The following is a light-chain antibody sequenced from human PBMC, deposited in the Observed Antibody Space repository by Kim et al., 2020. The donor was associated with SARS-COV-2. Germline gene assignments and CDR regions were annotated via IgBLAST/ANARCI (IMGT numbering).Light chain of an antibody. CDR1: KLGNKY. CDR2: QDK. J-gene: IGLJ2*01. Sequence: SYELTQPPSVSVSPGQTASITCSGDKLGNKYVCWYQQKPGQSPVVVIYQDKKRPSGIPQRFSGSNSGTTATLTISGTPAMDEADYYCQSWDSNTVVIGGG. CDR3: QSWDSNTVV. V-gene: IGLV3-1*01.